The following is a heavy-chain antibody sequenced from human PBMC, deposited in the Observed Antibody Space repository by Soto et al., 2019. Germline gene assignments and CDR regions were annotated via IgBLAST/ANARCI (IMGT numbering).Heavy chain of an antibody. CDR2: IYYSGST. CDR1: GGSISSGGYY. Sequence: LSLTCTVSGGSISSGGYYWSWIRQHPGKGLEWIGYIYYSGSTYYNPSLKSRFTISRDNAKNSLYLQMDSLRAEDTAVYYCARVASIAAFYWGQGTLVTVSS. D-gene: IGHD6-6*01. J-gene: IGHJ4*02. V-gene: IGHV4-31*03. CDR3: ARVASIAAFY.